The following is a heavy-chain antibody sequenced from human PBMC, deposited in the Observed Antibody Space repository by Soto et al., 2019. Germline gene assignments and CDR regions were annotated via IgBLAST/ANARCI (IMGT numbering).Heavy chain of an antibody. CDR3: ARDKITGLFDY. J-gene: IGHJ4*02. D-gene: IGHD2-8*02. CDR1: GASISTYY. CDR2: IYLGGSI. Sequence: PSETLSLTCSVSGASISTYYRTWIRQTPGKGLEWIGYIYLGGSINYNPSLKSRVTISVDTSKNQFSLKLTSVTAADTAVYYCARDKITGLFDYWGQGTLVTVS. V-gene: IGHV4-59*12.